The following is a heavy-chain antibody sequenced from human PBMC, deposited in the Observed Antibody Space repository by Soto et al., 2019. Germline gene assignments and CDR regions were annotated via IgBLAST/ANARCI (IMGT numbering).Heavy chain of an antibody. Sequence: PSETLSLTCAISGGSVCAAGYTWSWIRQPPGGGLEWIGYIYPSGTFLYNPSLKTLLTMSLDMSKKQVSLTLHSMSGADTAVYYCARTKFYSGSGNYRNLMSDPWGQGTQVTVSS. CDR1: GGSVCAAGYT. CDR2: IYPSGTF. J-gene: IGHJ5*02. CDR3: ARTKFYSGSGNYRNLMSDP. V-gene: IGHV4-30-2*01. D-gene: IGHD3-10*01.